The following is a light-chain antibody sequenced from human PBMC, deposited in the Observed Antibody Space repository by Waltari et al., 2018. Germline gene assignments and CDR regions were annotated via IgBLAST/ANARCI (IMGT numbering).Light chain of an antibody. Sequence: DIQLTPSPSFLSASVGDRVTITCRASQGISSYLAWYQQKPGKAPKLLIYAASPLQSGVPSRFSGSGSGTEFTLTISSLQPEDFATYCCQQLNSYPLTFGGGTKVEIK. CDR3: QQLNSYPLT. J-gene: IGKJ4*01. V-gene: IGKV1-9*01. CDR1: QGISSY. CDR2: AAS.